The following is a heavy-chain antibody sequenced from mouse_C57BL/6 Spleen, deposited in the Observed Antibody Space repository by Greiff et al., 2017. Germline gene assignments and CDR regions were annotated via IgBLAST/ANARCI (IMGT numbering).Heavy chain of an antibody. J-gene: IGHJ4*01. CDR1: GYTFTDYY. CDR3: ARGGHSSGYDYAMDY. CDR2: INPYNGGT. D-gene: IGHD3-2*02. Sequence: EVQGVESGPVLVKPGASVKMSCKASGYTFTDYYMNWVKQSHGKSLEWIGVINPYNGGTSYNQKFKGKATLTVDKSSSTAYMELNSLTSEDSAVYYCARGGHSSGYDYAMDYWGQGTSVTVSS. V-gene: IGHV1-19*01.